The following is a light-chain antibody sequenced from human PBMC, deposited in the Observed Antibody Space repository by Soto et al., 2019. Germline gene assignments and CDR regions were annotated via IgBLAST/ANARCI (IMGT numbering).Light chain of an antibody. CDR2: ENN. CDR1: SSDIGRNY. Sequence: QSVLTQPPSVSAAPGQKVTISCSGSSSDIGRNYVSWYQHLPGTAPKLLIYENNKRPSGIPDRLSGSKSGSSATLGITGLQTWDEADYYCGTWDSSLTTYVFGPGTKVTVL. J-gene: IGLJ1*01. V-gene: IGLV1-51*02. CDR3: GTWDSSLTTYV.